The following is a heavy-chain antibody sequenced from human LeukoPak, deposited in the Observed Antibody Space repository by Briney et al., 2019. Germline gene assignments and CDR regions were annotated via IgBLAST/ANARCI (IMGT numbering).Heavy chain of an antibody. J-gene: IGHJ4*02. CDR1: GFTFSSYA. V-gene: IGHV1-3*01. CDR2: INAGNGNT. D-gene: IGHD6-25*01. CDR3: ARDPGAAAAADY. Sequence: PGRSLRLSCAASGFTFSSYAMHWVRQAPGQRLEWMGWINAGNGNTKYSQKFQGRVTITRDTSASTAYMELSSLRSEDTAVYYCARDPGAAAAADYWGQGTLVTVSS.